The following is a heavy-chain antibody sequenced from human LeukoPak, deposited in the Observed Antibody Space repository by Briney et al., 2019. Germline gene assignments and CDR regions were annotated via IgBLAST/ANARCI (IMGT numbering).Heavy chain of an antibody. D-gene: IGHD6-13*01. CDR1: GGSLSRYS. Sequence: SETLSLTCAVYGGSLSRYSWSWIRQPPGEGLEWIGEINHRGSTNYNPSLKGRVTISVDTSKNQFSLKLNSVTAADTAVYYCARVVGKYSSSWYYWGQGTLVTVSS. V-gene: IGHV4-34*01. J-gene: IGHJ4*02. CDR3: ARVVGKYSSSWYY. CDR2: INHRGST.